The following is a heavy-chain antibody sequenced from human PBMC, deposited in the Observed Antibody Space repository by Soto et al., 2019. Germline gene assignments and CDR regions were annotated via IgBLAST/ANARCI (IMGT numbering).Heavy chain of an antibody. V-gene: IGHV1-46*01. CDR3: SRDRTPDS. Sequence: QVQLMQSGAEVKKPGASVKVSCKASGYKFTSYYLHWVRQAPGQGLEWMGTINPSSGDTSYAANFQGSVTVNRDTSTSTVYMQLSSLRFEDTAVYYCSRDRTPDSWGQGTLVTVSS. CDR1: GYKFTSYY. CDR2: INPSSGDT. J-gene: IGHJ5*01. D-gene: IGHD1-7*01.